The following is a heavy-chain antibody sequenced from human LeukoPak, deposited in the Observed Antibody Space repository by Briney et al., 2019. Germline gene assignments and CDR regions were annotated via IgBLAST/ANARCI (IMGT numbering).Heavy chain of an antibody. CDR1: GGSISSYY. Sequence: KPSETLSLTCTVSGGSISSYYWSWIRQPPGKGLEWIGYIYYSGSTNYNPSLKSRVTMSVDTSKNQFSLKLSSVTAADTAVYYCAGRPAGSRFGELISYWGQGTLVTVSS. CDR2: IYYSGST. J-gene: IGHJ4*02. V-gene: IGHV4-59*12. D-gene: IGHD3-10*01. CDR3: AGRPAGSRFGELISY.